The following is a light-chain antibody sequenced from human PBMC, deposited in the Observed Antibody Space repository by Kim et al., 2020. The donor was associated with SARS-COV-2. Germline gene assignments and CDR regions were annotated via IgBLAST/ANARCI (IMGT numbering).Light chain of an antibody. CDR1: QSVLYSSNNKNY. CDR3: QQYYNTPYT. J-gene: IGKJ2*01. CDR2: WAS. Sequence: DIVMTQSPDSLAVSLGEGATINCKSSQSVLYSSNNKNYLAWYQQKPGQPPKLLIYWASTRESGVPDRFSGSGSGTDFTLTISSLQAEDVAVYYCQQYYNTPYTFGQGTKLEI. V-gene: IGKV4-1*01.